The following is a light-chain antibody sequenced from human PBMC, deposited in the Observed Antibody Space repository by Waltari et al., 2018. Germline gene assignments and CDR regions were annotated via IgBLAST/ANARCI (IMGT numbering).Light chain of an antibody. J-gene: IGLJ3*02. CDR1: SGSVSFRSY. V-gene: IGLV8-61*01. CDR3: LLYMGSGIWV. Sequence: QTVVTQEPSFSVSPGGTVTLTCGLSSGSVSFRSYPRWYQQTPGQAPRTLIYNTNIRSSGVPDRFSGSILGSKAALTITGAQADDESHYYCLLYMGSGIWVFGGGTKLTVL. CDR2: NTN.